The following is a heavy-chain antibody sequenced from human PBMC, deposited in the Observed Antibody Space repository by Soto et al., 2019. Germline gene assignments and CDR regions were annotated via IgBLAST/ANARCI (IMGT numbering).Heavy chain of an antibody. V-gene: IGHV4-30-2*01. Sequence: SETLSLTCAVSGGSISSGGYSWSWIRQPPGKGLEWIGYIYHSGSTYYNPSLKSRVTISVDRSKNQFSLKLSSVTAADTAVYYCAREGASRADGMDVWGQGTTVTVSS. CDR1: GGSISSGGYS. D-gene: IGHD1-26*01. J-gene: IGHJ6*02. CDR3: AREGASRADGMDV. CDR2: IYHSGST.